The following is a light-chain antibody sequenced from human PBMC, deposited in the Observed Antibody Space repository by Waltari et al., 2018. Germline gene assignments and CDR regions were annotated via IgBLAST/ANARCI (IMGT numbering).Light chain of an antibody. V-gene: IGKV3-11*01. J-gene: IGKJ4*01. CDR2: DAS. CDR1: NTVHNY. Sequence: VLTQSPATLSLSPGERATPSCRASNTVHNYLAWYQQKPGQPPRLLIYDASNRATGIPARFSGSGSETDFTLTISSLEPEDFAVYYCQQRNTWPLTFGGGTTVEI. CDR3: QQRNTWPLT.